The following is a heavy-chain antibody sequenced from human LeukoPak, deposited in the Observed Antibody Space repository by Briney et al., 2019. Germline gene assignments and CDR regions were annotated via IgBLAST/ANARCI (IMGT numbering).Heavy chain of an antibody. D-gene: IGHD3-9*01. Sequence: GGSLRLSCAASGFTFSSFGMHWARQAPGKGLEWVAVITYDGSKKYYADSVKGRFTISRDNSKNTLFLQMDSLRAEDTAVYYCARGLDYDILTFWGQGTLATVSS. V-gene: IGHV3-30*04. CDR2: ITYDGSKK. J-gene: IGHJ4*02. CDR1: GFTFSSFG. CDR3: ARGLDYDILTF.